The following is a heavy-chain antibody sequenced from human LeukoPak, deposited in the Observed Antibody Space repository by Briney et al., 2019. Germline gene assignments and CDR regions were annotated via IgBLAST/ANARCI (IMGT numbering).Heavy chain of an antibody. CDR2: VYYSGTT. Sequence: SETLSLTCTVSGGSISSYYWSWIRQPPGKGLEWIGYVYYSGTTNYNPSLKSRVTVSVDTSKNQFSLKLSSVTAADTAVYYCARHLNTIIVKARFDYFGQGTLVTVSS. D-gene: IGHD3-16*02. CDR3: ARHLNTIIVKARFDY. V-gene: IGHV4-59*08. CDR1: GGSISSYY. J-gene: IGHJ4*02.